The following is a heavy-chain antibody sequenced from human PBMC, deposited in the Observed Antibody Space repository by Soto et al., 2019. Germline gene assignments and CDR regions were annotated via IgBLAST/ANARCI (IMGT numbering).Heavy chain of an antibody. V-gene: IGHV3-30*03. CDR1: GFTFKTYD. CDR3: ARDRRGYTTSA. J-gene: IGHJ5*02. D-gene: IGHD5-12*01. CDR2: ISFDGNNK. Sequence: RRLSCAASGFTFKTYDMHWVRQAPGKGLEWVAIISFDGNNKYYADSVKGRFTISRDNSKNTLSLNMNSLRPNDTGLYYCARDRRGYTTSAWGQGTLVTVSS.